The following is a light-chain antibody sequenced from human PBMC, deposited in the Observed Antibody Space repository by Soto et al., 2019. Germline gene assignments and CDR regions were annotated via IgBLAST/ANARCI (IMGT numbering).Light chain of an antibody. CDR1: SSDVGAYNS. CDR3: NSYTNTDTVV. V-gene: IGLV2-14*03. Sequence: QSALTQPASVSGSLGQAITVSCTGTSSDVGAYNSVSWYQQHPGKAPKLMIFDVNIRPSGLSNRFSGSKSGNTASLTISGLQAEDEAHYYCNSYTNTDTVVFGGWTKLTVL. CDR2: DVN. J-gene: IGLJ2*01.